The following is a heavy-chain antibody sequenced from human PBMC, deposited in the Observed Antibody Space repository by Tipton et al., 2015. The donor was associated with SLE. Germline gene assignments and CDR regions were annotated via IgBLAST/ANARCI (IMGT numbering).Heavy chain of an antibody. CDR2: ISSSGSTI. D-gene: IGHD3-9*01. CDR3: AGVLRYFDWPQGWFDP. Sequence: SLRLSCAASGFTFSDYYMSWIRQAPGKGLEWVSYISSSGSTIYYADSVKGRFTISRDNAKNSLYLQMNSLRAEDTAVYYCAGVLRYFDWPQGWFDPWGQGTLVTVSS. V-gene: IGHV3-11*01. CDR1: GFTFSDYY. J-gene: IGHJ5*02.